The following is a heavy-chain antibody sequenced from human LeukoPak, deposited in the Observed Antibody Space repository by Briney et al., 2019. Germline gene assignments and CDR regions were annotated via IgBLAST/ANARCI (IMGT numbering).Heavy chain of an antibody. CDR3: ARHRHDSGGMVRGVLLGMDV. D-gene: IGHD3-10*01. V-gene: IGHV4-30-4*01. CDR1: GDSISSGYSY. Sequence: PSETLSLTCTVSGDSISSGYSYWSWIRQPPGKGLEWIGYIYSSGNTYYNPSLKSLITMSVDTSKNQFSLKLTSVTAADTAVYYCARHRHDSGGMVRGVLLGMDVWGQGTTVTVSS. CDR2: IYSSGNT. J-gene: IGHJ6*02.